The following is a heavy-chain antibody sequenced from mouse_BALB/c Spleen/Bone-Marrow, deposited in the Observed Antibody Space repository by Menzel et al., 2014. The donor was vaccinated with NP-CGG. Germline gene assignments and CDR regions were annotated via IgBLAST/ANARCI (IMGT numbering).Heavy chain of an antibody. J-gene: IGHJ2*01. D-gene: IGHD2-3*01. CDR3: ARLGYYGYFVD. CDR1: GFDFRRYW. CDR2: INPESGTI. Sequence: DVKLQESGGGLVQPGGSLKLSCAASGFDFRRYWMSWVRQAPGKGLEWIGEINPESGTINYTPSLKYKFIISRDNAKNTLYLQMSKVRSEDTALYYCARLGYYGYFVDWGQGTTLTVSS. V-gene: IGHV4-1*02.